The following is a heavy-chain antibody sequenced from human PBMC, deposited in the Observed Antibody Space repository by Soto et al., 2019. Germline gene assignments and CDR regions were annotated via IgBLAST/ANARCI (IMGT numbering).Heavy chain of an antibody. V-gene: IGHV1-18*01. CDR1: GYTFTSYD. J-gene: IGHJ6*02. CDR2: ISAYNGNT. CDR3: AXXXXXSXXYGMDV. Sequence: QVQLVQSGAEVKKPGASVKVSCKASGYTFTSYDISWVRXXXXXXXXWMGWISAYNGNTDYAQKLQGRVTMTTDTXXXXXXXXXXXXXXXXXXXXXXAXXXXXSXXYGMDVWGQGTTVTVSS.